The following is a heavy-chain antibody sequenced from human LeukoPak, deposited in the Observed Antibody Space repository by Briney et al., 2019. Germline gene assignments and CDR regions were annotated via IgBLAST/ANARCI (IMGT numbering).Heavy chain of an antibody. J-gene: IGHJ3*02. D-gene: IGHD4-17*01. V-gene: IGHV3-7*03. CDR3: ARDPNGDYIGAFDM. CDR1: GFTFSSHC. CDR2: IKQDGSEK. Sequence: GGSLRLSCAASGFTFSSHCMNWARQAPGKGLEWVANIKQDGSEKYYVDSVKGRFTISRDNSKNTLYLQMNGLRAEDTAVYYCARDPNGDYIGAFDMWGRGTLVTVSS.